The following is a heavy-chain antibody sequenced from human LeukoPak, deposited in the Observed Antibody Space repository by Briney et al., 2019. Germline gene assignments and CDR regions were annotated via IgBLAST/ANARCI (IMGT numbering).Heavy chain of an antibody. CDR3: AREFSGSYHQFDY. V-gene: IGHV3-48*03. D-gene: IGHD1-26*01. Sequence: GGSLRLSCAASGFTFSSYKMNWVRQAPGKGLEWVPYIISSGSTTNYADSVKGRFTISRDNGKNSLYLEMNSLRAEDTAVYYCAREFSGSYHQFDYWGQGTLVTVSS. CDR2: IISSGSTT. CDR1: GFTFSSYK. J-gene: IGHJ4*02.